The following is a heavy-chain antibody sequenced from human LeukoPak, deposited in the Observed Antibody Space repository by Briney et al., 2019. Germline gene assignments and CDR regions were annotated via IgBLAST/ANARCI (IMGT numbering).Heavy chain of an antibody. CDR3: ARAPTGWNWFDP. D-gene: IGHD6-19*01. V-gene: IGHV1-8*03. Sequence: ASVKVSCKASGYTSTSYDINWVRQATGQGLEWMGWMNPNSGNTGYAQKFQGRVTITRNTSISTAYMELSSLRSEDTAVYYCARAPTGWNWFDPWGQGTLVTVSS. J-gene: IGHJ5*02. CDR2: MNPNSGNT. CDR1: GYTSTSYD.